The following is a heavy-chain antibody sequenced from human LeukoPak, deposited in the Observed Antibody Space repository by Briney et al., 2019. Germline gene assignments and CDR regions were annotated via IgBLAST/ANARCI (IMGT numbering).Heavy chain of an antibody. V-gene: IGHV3-7*01. Sequence: GGSLRLSCTASGFAFTNYAMSWVRQAPGKGLEWVANIKEDGSEKYYVDSVKGRFTISRDNADNSLYLQMNSLRAEDTAVYYCARDKRASAYTGSLFDYWSQGALVTVSS. CDR1: GFAFTNYA. CDR3: ARDKRASAYTGSLFDY. J-gene: IGHJ4*02. D-gene: IGHD5-12*01. CDR2: IKEDGSEK.